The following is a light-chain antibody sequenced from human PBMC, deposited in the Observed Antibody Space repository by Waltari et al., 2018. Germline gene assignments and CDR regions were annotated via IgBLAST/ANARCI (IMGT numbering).Light chain of an antibody. Sequence: DIQMTKSLSSLFASVADRATITCRASQSIGRNLNWYQPKPGKAPKPLIYAASSLQSGVPSRFSGSGSGTDFTLTISSLQPEDFATYYCQQSYSTPFTFGPGTKVDIK. CDR1: QSIGRN. CDR2: AAS. CDR3: QQSYSTPFT. J-gene: IGKJ3*01. V-gene: IGKV1-39*01.